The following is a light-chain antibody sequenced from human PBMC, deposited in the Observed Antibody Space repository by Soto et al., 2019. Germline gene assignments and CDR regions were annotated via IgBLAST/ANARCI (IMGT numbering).Light chain of an antibody. CDR1: QSISTN. Sequence: EIVMTQSPATPSVSPGERAALSCRASQSISTNLAWYQQKPGQAPRLLIYGAYTRATGIPARFSGSGSGTEFTLTISSLQSEDFAVYYCQQYNNWPPLTFGGGTKVEIK. J-gene: IGKJ4*01. V-gene: IGKV3-15*01. CDR3: QQYNNWPPLT. CDR2: GAY.